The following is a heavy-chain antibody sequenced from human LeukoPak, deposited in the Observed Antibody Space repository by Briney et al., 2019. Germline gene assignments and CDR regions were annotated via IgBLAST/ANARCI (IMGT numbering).Heavy chain of an antibody. J-gene: IGHJ6*03. D-gene: IGHD2-15*01. CDR1: GFTFSSYG. V-gene: IGHV3-33*06. CDR3: AKDSTLGYCSGGSCYGLYYYYYMDV. Sequence: GRSLRLSCAASGFTFSSYGMHWVRQAPGKGLEWVAVIWYDGSNKYYADSVKGRFTISRDNSKNTLYLQMNSLRAEDTAVYYCAKDSTLGYCSGGSCYGLYYYYYMDVWGKGTMVTVSS. CDR2: IWYDGSNK.